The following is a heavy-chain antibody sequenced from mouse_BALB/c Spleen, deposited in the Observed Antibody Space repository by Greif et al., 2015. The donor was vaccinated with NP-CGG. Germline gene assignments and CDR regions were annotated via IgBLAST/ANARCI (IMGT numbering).Heavy chain of an antibody. D-gene: IGHD1-1*01. J-gene: IGHJ1*01. V-gene: IGHV2-5*01. CDR3: AKNYGSSYWYFDV. CDR2: IWRGGST. CDR1: GFSLTSYG. Sequence: VMLVESGPGLVQPSQSLSITCTVSGFSLTSYGVHWVRQSPGKGLEWLGVIWRGGSTDYNAAFMSRLSITKDNSKSQVFFKMGSLQADDTAIYYCAKNYGSSYWYFDVWGAGTTVTVSS.